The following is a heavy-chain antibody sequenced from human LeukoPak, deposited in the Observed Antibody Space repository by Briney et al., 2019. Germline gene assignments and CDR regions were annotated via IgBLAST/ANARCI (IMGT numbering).Heavy chain of an antibody. CDR3: VKDQGEYSSSWYYFDN. J-gene: IGHJ4*02. Sequence: PGGSLRLSCSTSGFIFSSYPMHWVRQPPGKGLEYVSGITRNGDSTNYADSVKGRFTISRDNSKNTLSLHMSSLRAEDTAVYYCVKDQGEYSSSWYYFDNWGRGTLVTVSS. CDR2: ITRNGDST. D-gene: IGHD6-13*01. CDR1: GFIFSSYP. V-gene: IGHV3-64D*06.